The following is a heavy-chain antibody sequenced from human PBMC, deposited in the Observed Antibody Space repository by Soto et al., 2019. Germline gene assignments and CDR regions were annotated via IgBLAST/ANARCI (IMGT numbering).Heavy chain of an antibody. Sequence: PSETLSLTCTVSGGSISSYYWSWIRQPPGKGLEWIGYIYYSGSTNYNPSLKSRVTISVDTSKNQFSLKLSSVTAADTAVYYCARSVVVTAINWFDPWGQGTLVTVPS. CDR3: ARSVVVTAINWFDP. D-gene: IGHD2-21*02. CDR2: IYYSGST. J-gene: IGHJ5*02. V-gene: IGHV4-59*01. CDR1: GGSISSYY.